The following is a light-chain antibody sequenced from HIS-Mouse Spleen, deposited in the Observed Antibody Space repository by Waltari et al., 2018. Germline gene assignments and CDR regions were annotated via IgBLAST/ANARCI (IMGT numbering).Light chain of an antibody. CDR1: NIGRKS. Sequence: SYVLTQPPSVSVAPGQTARITCGGHNIGRKSVHWYQRKPGQAPGLVVYDDSDRPSGIPERFSGSNSGNTATLTISRVEAGDEADYYCQVWDSSSDHPVFGGGTKLTVL. V-gene: IGLV3-21*02. CDR2: DDS. CDR3: QVWDSSSDHPV. J-gene: IGLJ3*02.